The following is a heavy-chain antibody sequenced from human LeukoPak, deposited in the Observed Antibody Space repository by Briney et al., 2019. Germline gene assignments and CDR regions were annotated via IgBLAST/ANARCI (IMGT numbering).Heavy chain of an antibody. V-gene: IGHV3-7*01. Sequence: PGGSLRLSCAASGFTFSSYWMSWVRQAPGKGLEWVANIKQDGSEKYYVDSVKGRFTISRDNAKNSLYLQMNSLRAEDTAVYYCARDLLHSYVWGSYRYTRRSDNWFDPWGQGTLVTVSS. CDR3: ARDLLHSYVWGSYRYTRRSDNWFDP. CDR2: IKQDGSEK. CDR1: GFTFSSYW. J-gene: IGHJ5*02. D-gene: IGHD3-16*02.